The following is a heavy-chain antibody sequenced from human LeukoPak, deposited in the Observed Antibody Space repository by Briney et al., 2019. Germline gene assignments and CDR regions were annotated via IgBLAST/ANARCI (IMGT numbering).Heavy chain of an antibody. Sequence: GESLKISCKGSGXSFAGYWSGWVRQMPGKGLEWMGIIYPGDSDTRYSPSFQGQVTISADKSISTAYLQWSSLKASDTAMYYCTRVMTTLTGFDYWGQGTLVTVSS. CDR2: IYPGDSDT. CDR1: GXSFAGYW. V-gene: IGHV5-51*01. CDR3: TRVMTTLTGFDY. D-gene: IGHD4-17*01. J-gene: IGHJ4*02.